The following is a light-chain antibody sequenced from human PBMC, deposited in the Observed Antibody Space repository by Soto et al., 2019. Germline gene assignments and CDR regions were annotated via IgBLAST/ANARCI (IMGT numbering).Light chain of an antibody. J-gene: IGKJ1*01. Sequence: EIVLTQSPATLSLSPGERATLSCRASQSVGSYLAWYQQKPGQAPRLLIYDASNRATGIPAMFSGSGSGTDFTLTISSLEPEDFAVYYCQQRSNWPRTFGQGTKGDIK. CDR1: QSVGSY. V-gene: IGKV3-11*01. CDR2: DAS. CDR3: QQRSNWPRT.